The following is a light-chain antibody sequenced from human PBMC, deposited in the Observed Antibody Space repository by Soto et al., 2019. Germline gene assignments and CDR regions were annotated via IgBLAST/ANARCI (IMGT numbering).Light chain of an antibody. CDR3: QQRSYWPLT. CDR1: QSVTRY. V-gene: IGKV3-11*01. Sequence: EIVLTQSPATLSVSPGERATLSCRASQSVTRYVAWYQHKPGQAPRLLVYDASARAAGVPARFSGSGSGTDFTLTFSSLEPEDFAIYYCQQRSYWPLTFGGGTKVDIK. CDR2: DAS. J-gene: IGKJ4*01.